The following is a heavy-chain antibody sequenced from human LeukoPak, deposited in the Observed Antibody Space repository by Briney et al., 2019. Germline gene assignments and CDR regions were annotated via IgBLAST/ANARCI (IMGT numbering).Heavy chain of an antibody. J-gene: IGHJ4*02. CDR2: IRYDGSNK. V-gene: IGHV3-30*02. D-gene: IGHD1-26*01. CDR3: AKDYSGATSRRYFDY. Sequence: GGSLRLSCAASGFTFSSYGMHWVRQAPGKGLEWVAFIRYDGSNKYYADSVKGRFTISRDNSKNTLYLQMNSLRAEDTAVYYCAKDYSGATSRRYFDYWGQGTLVTVSS. CDR1: GFTFSSYG.